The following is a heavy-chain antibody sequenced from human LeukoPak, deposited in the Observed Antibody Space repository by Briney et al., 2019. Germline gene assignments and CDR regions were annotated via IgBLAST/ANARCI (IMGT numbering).Heavy chain of an antibody. CDR3: AKDGMVSSWFGY. V-gene: IGHV3-23*01. CDR2: FSRDGTTT. J-gene: IGHJ5*01. D-gene: IGHD2-2*01. CDR1: GFTFSNYA. Sequence: GGSLRLSCAASGFTFSNYAMNWVRQAPGKGLEWVSVFSRDGTTTYYADSVKGRFTISRDNSKNTLYLQMSSLRVEDTAVYYCAKDGMVSSWFGYWGQGTLVTISS.